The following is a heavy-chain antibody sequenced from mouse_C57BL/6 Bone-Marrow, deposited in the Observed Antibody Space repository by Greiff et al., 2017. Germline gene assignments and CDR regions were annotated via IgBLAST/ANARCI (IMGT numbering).Heavy chain of an antibody. J-gene: IGHJ4*01. D-gene: IGHD1-3*01. CDR1: GFTFSDYG. V-gene: IGHV5-17*01. CDR3: ARKNILRSMAY. CDR2: ISSGSSTI. Sequence: EVQRVESGGGLVKPGGSLKLSCAASGFTFSDYGMHWVRQAPEKGLEWVAYISSGSSTIYYADTVKGRFTISRDNAKNTLFLQMTSLRSEDTAMYYCARKNILRSMAYWGQGTSVTASS.